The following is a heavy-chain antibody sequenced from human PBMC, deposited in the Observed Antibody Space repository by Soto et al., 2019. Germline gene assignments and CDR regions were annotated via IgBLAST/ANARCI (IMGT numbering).Heavy chain of an antibody. V-gene: IGHV1-8*01. D-gene: IGHD1-26*01. CDR1: GYSFTSLD. CDR3: ARGVSAGVDY. CDR2: MQPGTGRT. Sequence: GASVKVSCKASGYSFTSLDINWVRQTAGQGLEWMGWMQPGTGRTGYAQKFQGRVTMTRDTSINTAYMELTTLTSDDTAFYYCARGVSAGVDYWGQGTLVTVSS. J-gene: IGHJ4*02.